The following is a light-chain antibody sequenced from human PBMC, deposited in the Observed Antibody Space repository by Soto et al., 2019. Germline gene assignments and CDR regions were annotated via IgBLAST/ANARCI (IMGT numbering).Light chain of an antibody. CDR2: GAS. J-gene: IGKJ5*01. V-gene: IGKV3-20*01. Sequence: ELVLTQSPATLSLSPGERATLSCRASQSVSSYLLWYQQKPGQAPRLLIYGASTRATGIPDRFSGSGSGTDFTLTVSRLEPEDFAVYYCQQYGSSPLITFGQGTRLEIK. CDR3: QQYGSSPLIT. CDR1: QSVSSY.